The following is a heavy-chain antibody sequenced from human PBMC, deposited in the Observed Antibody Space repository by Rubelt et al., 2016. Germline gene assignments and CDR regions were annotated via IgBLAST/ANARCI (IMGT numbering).Heavy chain of an antibody. Sequence: ESGGGVVQPGRSLRLSCAASGFTFSSYGMHWVRQAPGKGLEWVAVIWYDGSNKYYADSVKGRFTISRDNSKNTLSLQMNSLRAEDTAVYYCARDGYSSGWYLDYWGQGTLVTVS. J-gene: IGHJ4*02. CDR3: ARDGYSSGWYLDY. V-gene: IGHV3-33*01. CDR1: GFTFSSYG. D-gene: IGHD6-19*01. CDR2: IWYDGSNK.